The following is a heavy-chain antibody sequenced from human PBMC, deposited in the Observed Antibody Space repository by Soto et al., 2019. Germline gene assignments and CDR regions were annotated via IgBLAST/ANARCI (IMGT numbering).Heavy chain of an antibody. J-gene: IGHJ4*02. Sequence: PGGSLRLSCAASGFTFSSYGMHWVRQAPGKGLEWVAVISYDGSNKYYADPVKGRFTISRDNSKNTLYLQMNSLRAEDTAVYYCAPDTNTVTLYYFDYWGQGTLVTVSS. D-gene: IGHD4-17*01. V-gene: IGHV3-30*03. CDR3: APDTNTVTLYYFDY. CDR1: GFTFSSYG. CDR2: ISYDGSNK.